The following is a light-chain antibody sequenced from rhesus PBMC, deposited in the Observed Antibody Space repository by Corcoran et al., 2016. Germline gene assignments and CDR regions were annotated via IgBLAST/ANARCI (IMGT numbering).Light chain of an antibody. V-gene: IGKV1S14*01. CDR2: YAS. CDR3: QRHNSLPFT. Sequence: DIQMTQSPSSLSASVGDTVTLTCRASQAIGNYVAWSQQKPGKAPRALMYYASNLERGVPARFSGSGSGTDFTLTIRSLQTEDLSTYYCQRHNSLPFTFGPGTKL. J-gene: IGKJ3*01. CDR1: QAIGNY.